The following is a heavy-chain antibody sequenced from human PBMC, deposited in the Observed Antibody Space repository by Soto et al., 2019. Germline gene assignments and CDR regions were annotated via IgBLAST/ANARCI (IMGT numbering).Heavy chain of an antibody. CDR1: GFSLSNARMG. J-gene: IGHJ5*02. Sequence: QVTLKESGPVLVKPTETLTLTCTVSGFSLSNARMGVSWIRQPPGKALEWLAHIFSNDEKSYSTSLKSRLTISKDTSKSQVVLTMTNIDPVDTATYYCARVLGGSNWFDPWGQGTLVTVSS. CDR2: IFSNDEK. V-gene: IGHV2-26*01. D-gene: IGHD3-10*01. CDR3: ARVLGGSNWFDP.